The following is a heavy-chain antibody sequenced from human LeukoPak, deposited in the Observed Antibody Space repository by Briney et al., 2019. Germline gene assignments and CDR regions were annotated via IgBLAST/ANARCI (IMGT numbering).Heavy chain of an antibody. Sequence: GGSLRLSCAASGFTFSSYAMSWVRQAPVKGLEWVSAISGSGGSTYYADSVKGRFTISRDNSKNTLYLQMNSLRAEDTAVYYCANRDGYNHFDYWGQGTLVTVSS. CDR2: ISGSGGST. D-gene: IGHD5-24*01. V-gene: IGHV3-23*01. J-gene: IGHJ4*02. CDR1: GFTFSSYA. CDR3: ANRDGYNHFDY.